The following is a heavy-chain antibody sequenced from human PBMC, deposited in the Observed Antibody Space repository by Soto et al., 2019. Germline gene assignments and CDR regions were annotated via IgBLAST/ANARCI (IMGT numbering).Heavy chain of an antibody. J-gene: IGHJ4*02. Sequence: ESGGGLVKPGGSLRLSCGASGFTFSNAWMSWVRQTPGKGLEWIGRSKSKIDGGTIDYSAPVKGRFTISRDDSKNTLYLQMNSLNTDDTAVYYCTTATMIANWDFDYWGQGTLVTVSS. D-gene: IGHD7-27*01. V-gene: IGHV3-15*01. CDR3: TTATMIANWDFDY. CDR1: GFTFSNAW. CDR2: SKSKIDGGTI.